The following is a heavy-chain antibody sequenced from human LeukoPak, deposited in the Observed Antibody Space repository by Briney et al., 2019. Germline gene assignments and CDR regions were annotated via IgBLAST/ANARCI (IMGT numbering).Heavy chain of an antibody. D-gene: IGHD2-2*01. CDR3: ARQAGSCSSTSCYEIDY. Sequence: SETLSLTCAVSGDSISGFSYYWGWIRQPPGKGLEWIGSMYYSGSTYYNPSLKSRVTISVDTSKNQFSLKLTSVTAADTAVYYCARQAGSCSSTSCYEIDYWGQGTLVTVSS. J-gene: IGHJ4*02. CDR1: GDSISGFSYY. CDR2: MYYSGST. V-gene: IGHV4-39*01.